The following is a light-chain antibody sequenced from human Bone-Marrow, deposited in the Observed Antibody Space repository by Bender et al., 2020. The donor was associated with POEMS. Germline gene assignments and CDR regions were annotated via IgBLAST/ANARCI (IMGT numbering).Light chain of an antibody. CDR3: AVWDDSLNGWV. J-gene: IGLJ3*02. CDR2: SSH. V-gene: IGLV1-44*01. Sequence: QSVLTQPPSASGTPGQRVTISCSGGSSNIGAHAVNWYQHLPGTAPKLLIYSSHRRPSGVPDRFSGSKSVNTASLTVSGLLAEDEADYYCAVWDDSLNGWVFGGGTKLTVL. CDR1: SSNIGAHA.